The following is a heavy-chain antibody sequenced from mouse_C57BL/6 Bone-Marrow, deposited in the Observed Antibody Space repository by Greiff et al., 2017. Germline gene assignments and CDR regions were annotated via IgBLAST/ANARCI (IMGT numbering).Heavy chain of an antibody. J-gene: IGHJ4*01. CDR1: GYTFTDYE. Sequence: QVQLQQSGAALVRPGASVTLSCEASGYTFTDYEMHWVKQTPVHGLEWIGAIEPETGGTAYNHKFKGKAILTADKSSSTAYMEPRSLTSEDSAVYYGTRSYDYDRAYAMDYWGQGTSVTVSS. CDR3: TRSYDYDRAYAMDY. CDR2: IEPETGGT. V-gene: IGHV1-15*01. D-gene: IGHD2-4*01.